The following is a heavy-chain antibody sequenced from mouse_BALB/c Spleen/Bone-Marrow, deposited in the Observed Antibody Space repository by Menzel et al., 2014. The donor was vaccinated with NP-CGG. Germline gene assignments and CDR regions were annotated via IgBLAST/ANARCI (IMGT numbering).Heavy chain of an antibody. Sequence: VQLKESGAELVKPGASVKLSCTASGFNIKDTYLHWVKQRPEQGLDWIGRIDPAIFTKYDPKFQGKATITADTSSNTAYLHLSRLRSEGTAVYCCTSYRYRWYFYVWGAGTTAPVPS. CDR1: GFNIKDTY. CDR2: IDPAIFT. CDR3: TSYRYRWYFYV. D-gene: IGHD2-14*01. J-gene: IGHJ1*01. V-gene: IGHV14-3*02.